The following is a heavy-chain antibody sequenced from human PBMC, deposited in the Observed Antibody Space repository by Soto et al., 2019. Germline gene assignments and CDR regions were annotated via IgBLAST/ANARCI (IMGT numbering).Heavy chain of an antibody. CDR1: GFIFSNYG. CDR2: ISDSAGST. CDR3: AKDSPEYGNYYFDY. Sequence: GGSLRLSCAASGFIFSNYGMDWVRQAPGKGLEWVSGISDSAGSTHYADSVKGRFTVSRDKSKNTLYLQMNSLRAEDTAVYYCAKDSPEYGNYYFDYWGQGGLVTVSS. V-gene: IGHV3-23*01. J-gene: IGHJ4*02. D-gene: IGHD4-17*01.